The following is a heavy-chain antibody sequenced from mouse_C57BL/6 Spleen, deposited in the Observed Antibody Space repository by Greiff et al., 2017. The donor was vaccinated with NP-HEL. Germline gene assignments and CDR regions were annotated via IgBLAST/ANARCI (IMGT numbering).Heavy chain of an antibody. V-gene: IGHV2-6*02. J-gene: IGHJ4*01. CDR3: ARHDDDDDNYYAIDY. CDR1: GFSLTSYG. Sequence: VQLQQSGPGLVAPSQSLSITCTVSGFSLTSYGVHWVRQPPGKGLEWLVEIWSDGSTIYNSALKSRLSISKDNTKSQDILKMISLQNDDTAMYYCARHDDDDDNYYAIDYWGQGTSVTVSS. D-gene: IGHD2-4*01. CDR2: IWSDGST.